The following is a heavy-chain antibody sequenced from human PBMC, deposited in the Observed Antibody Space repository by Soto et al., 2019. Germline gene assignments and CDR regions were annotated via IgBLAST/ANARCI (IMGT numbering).Heavy chain of an antibody. D-gene: IGHD2-2*01. Sequence: QLQLQGSGPGLVKPSETLSLTCTVSGGSVGSSSYYWGWIRQPPGKALEWIGSIYYNGNTFYNPSLESRVSISIDTSRNHFSMNLRSVTATDTAVYFCARRLKYFSSTSCNFDYWGQGNLVTVSS. V-gene: IGHV4-39*02. CDR3: ARRLKYFSSTSCNFDY. CDR2: IYYNGNT. J-gene: IGHJ4*02. CDR1: GGSVGSSSYY.